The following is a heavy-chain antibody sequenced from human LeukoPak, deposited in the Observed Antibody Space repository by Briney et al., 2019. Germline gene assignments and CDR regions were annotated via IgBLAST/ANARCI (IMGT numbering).Heavy chain of an antibody. J-gene: IGHJ4*02. V-gene: IGHV1-2*02. Sequence: ASVKVSCKASGYTFTGYYMHWVRQAPGQGLEWMGWINPNSGGTNYAQKFQGRVTMTRDTSISTAYMELSRLRSDDTAVYYCARDRHYGSGSCPDYWGQGTLVTVSS. CDR3: ARDRHYGSGSCPDY. CDR1: GYTFTGYY. CDR2: INPNSGGT. D-gene: IGHD3-10*01.